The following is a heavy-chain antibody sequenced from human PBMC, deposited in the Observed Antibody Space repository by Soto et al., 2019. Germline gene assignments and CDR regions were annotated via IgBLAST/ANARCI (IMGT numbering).Heavy chain of an antibody. J-gene: IGHJ4*02. CDR2: MNPNSGNT. CDR3: EGGYLVDYGDSYYFDY. CDR1: GYTFTSYD. V-gene: IGHV1-8*01. Sequence: GASVKVSCKASGYTFTSYDINWVRQATGQGLEWMGWMNPNSGNTGYAQKFQGRVTMTRNTSISTAYMELSSLRSEDTAVYYCEGGYLVDYGDSYYFDYWGQGTRVTVSS. D-gene: IGHD4-17*01.